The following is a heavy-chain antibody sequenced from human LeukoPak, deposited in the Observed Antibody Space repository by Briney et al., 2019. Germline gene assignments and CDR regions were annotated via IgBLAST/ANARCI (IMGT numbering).Heavy chain of an antibody. CDR2: ICSGGST. Sequence: PGGSLRLSCAASGFTVSSNYMSWVRQAPGKGLEWVSVICSGGSTYYADSVKGRFTISRDNSKNTLYLQMNSLRAEDTAVYYCARTYGSGSYSYYGMDVWGKGTTVTVSS. V-gene: IGHV3-53*01. CDR3: ARTYGSGSYSYYGMDV. D-gene: IGHD3-10*01. J-gene: IGHJ6*04. CDR1: GFTVSSNY.